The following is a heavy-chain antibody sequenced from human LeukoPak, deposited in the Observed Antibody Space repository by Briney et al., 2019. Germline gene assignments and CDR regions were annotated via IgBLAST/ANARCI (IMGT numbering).Heavy chain of an antibody. D-gene: IGHD3-22*01. V-gene: IGHV3-20*04. CDR1: GFTFDDYG. CDR3: ARVRYYDSSGYQGAFDI. CDR2: INWNGGST. Sequence: WGSLRLSCAASGFTFDDYGMSRVRQAPGKGLEWVSGINWNGGSTGYADSVKGRCTISRDNAKNSLYLQMNSLRAEDTALYYCARVRYYDSSGYQGAFDIWGQGTMVTVSS. J-gene: IGHJ3*02.